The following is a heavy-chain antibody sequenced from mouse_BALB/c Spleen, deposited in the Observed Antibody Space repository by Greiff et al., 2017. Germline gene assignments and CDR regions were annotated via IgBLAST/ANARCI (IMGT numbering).Heavy chain of an antibody. CDR3: ARANYYGSSYGYFDY. D-gene: IGHD1-1*01. V-gene: IGHV2-6-7*01. CDR2: IWGDGST. CDR1: GFSLTGYG. Sequence: QVQLKQSGPGLVAPSQSLSITCTVSGFSLTGYGVNWVRQPPGKGLEWLGMIWGDGSTDYNSALKSRLSISKDNSKSQVFLKMNSLQTDDTARYYCARANYYGSSYGYFDYWGQGTTLTVSS. J-gene: IGHJ2*01.